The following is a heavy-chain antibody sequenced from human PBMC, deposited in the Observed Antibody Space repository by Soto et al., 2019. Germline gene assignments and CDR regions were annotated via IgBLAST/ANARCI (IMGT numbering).Heavy chain of an antibody. V-gene: IGHV3-15*01. CDR3: NTAFIILEYCSGGSCPISDF. CDR2: IKSKTDGGTT. J-gene: IGHJ4*02. D-gene: IGHD2-15*01. CDR1: GFPFSNAW. Sequence: KTGGSLRLSFAASGFPFSNAWMSWVRQSPGKGLEWVGRIKSKTDGGTTDCAAPVKGRFTISREDSKNTLYLQMNSLKTAYTDVYYFNTAFIILEYCSGGSCPISDFWGQGTLVTVSS.